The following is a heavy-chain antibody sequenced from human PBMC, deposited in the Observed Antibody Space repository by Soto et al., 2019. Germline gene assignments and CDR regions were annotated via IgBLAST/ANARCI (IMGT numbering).Heavy chain of an antibody. J-gene: IGHJ3*02. CDR2: IIPIFGTA. CDR3: ASGIVDDDDFDI. V-gene: IGHV1-69*01. D-gene: IGHD1-26*01. Sequence: QVQLVQSGAEVKKPGSSVMVSCKASGGTFSSYAISWVRQAPGQGLEWMGGIIPIFGTANYAQKFQGIVPITADESTGQAYVEQGSLGSEDKAVYDCASGIVDDDDFDIWGQGSMVTVSS. CDR1: GGTFSSYA.